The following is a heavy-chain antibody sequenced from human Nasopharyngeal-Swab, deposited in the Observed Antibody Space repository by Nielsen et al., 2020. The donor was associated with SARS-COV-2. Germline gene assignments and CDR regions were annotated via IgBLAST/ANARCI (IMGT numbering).Heavy chain of an antibody. CDR3: ARERTDDNWFDP. V-gene: IGHV4-39*02. CDR2: LYYSGST. J-gene: IGHJ5*02. Sequence: SETLSLTCTVSGVSISRSDSYWGWVRQPPGKGLEWIGSLYYSGSTYYNPSLKSRVSISVDTSKNQFSLKLSSVTAADTAVYYCARERTDDNWFDPWGQGTLVTVSS. CDR1: GVSISRSDSY.